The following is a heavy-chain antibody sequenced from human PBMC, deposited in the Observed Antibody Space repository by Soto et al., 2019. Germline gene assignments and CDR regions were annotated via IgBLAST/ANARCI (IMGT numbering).Heavy chain of an antibody. CDR3: PRDSFPQTYYDDTSGYDCNY. V-gene: IGHV1-18*01. D-gene: IGHD3-22*01. J-gene: IGHJ4*02. CDR2: ISAYNGNT. CDR1: GYTFTSYG. Sequence: GASVKVSCKASGYTFTSYGISWVRQAPGQGLEWMGWISAYNGNTNYAQKLQGRVTMTTDTSTSTAYMELRSLRSDDTDMYYYPRDSFPQTYYDDTSGYDCNYWGERTQGSV.